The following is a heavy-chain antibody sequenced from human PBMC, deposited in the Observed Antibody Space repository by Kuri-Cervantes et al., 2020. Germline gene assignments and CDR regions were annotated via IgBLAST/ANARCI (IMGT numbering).Heavy chain of an antibody. V-gene: IGHV7-4-1*02. D-gene: IGHD1-26*01. Sequence: ASVKVSCKASGGTFTSYAMNWVRQAPGQGLEWMGWINTNTGNPTYAQGFTGRFVFSLDTSVSTAYLQISSLKAEDTAVYYCASSSGSWDGSAFDIWGQGTMVTVSS. CDR1: GGTFTSYA. J-gene: IGHJ3*02. CDR3: ASSSGSWDGSAFDI. CDR2: INTNTGNP.